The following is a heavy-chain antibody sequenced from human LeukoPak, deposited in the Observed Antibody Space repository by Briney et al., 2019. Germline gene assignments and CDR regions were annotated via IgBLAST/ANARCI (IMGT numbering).Heavy chain of an antibody. CDR3: ARDRPYSSGWYEGNWFDP. D-gene: IGHD6-19*01. CDR1: GGSISSGSYY. Sequence: PSQTLSLTCTVSGGSISSGSYYWSWIRQPAGKGLEWIGRIYTSGSTNYNPSLKSRVTISVDKSKNQFSLKLSSVTAADTAVYYCARDRPYSSGWYEGNWFDPWGQGTLVTVSS. V-gene: IGHV4-61*02. J-gene: IGHJ5*02. CDR2: IYTSGST.